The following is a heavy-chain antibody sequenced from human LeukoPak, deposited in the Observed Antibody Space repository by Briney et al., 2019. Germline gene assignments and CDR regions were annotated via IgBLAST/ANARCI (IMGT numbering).Heavy chain of an antibody. D-gene: IGHD2-15*01. Sequence: GGSLRLSCAASGFTFSSYSMNWVRQAPGKGLAWVSSISSNNNYIYYADSVRGRFTISKDNAKNSLYLQMNSLGAEDTAVYYCGPEISEFGYCSGGSCPQRWGQGTLVTVSS. CDR1: GFTFSSYS. CDR3: GPEISEFGYCSGGSCPQR. V-gene: IGHV3-21*01. CDR2: ISSNNNYI. J-gene: IGHJ4*02.